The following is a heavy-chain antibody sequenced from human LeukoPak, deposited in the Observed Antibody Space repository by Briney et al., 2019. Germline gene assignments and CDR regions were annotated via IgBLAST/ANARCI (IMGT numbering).Heavy chain of an antibody. V-gene: IGHV4-59*01. J-gene: IGHJ3*02. D-gene: IGHD1-26*01. Sequence: PSETLSLTCTVSGVTISSYYWSWLRQPPGKGLEWIGYIYYSGSTNYNPSLKSRVTISVDTSKNQFSLKLSSVTAADTAVYYCARPQYSGSYSAFDIWGQGTMVTVSS. CDR2: IYYSGST. CDR3: ARPQYSGSYSAFDI. CDR1: GVTISSYY.